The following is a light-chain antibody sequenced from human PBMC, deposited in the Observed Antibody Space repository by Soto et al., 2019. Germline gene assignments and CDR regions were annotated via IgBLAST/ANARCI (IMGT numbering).Light chain of an antibody. V-gene: IGLV2-14*01. CDR1: SSDVGGYNY. Sequence: QSALTQPASVSGSPGQSITISCTGNSSDVGGYNYVSWYQQHPGKAPKLMIYEVSNRPSGVSNRFSGSKSGNTASLPISGLQAEDEADYYCSSYTSSSTPYVFGTGTKLTVL. CDR3: SSYTSSSTPYV. CDR2: EVS. J-gene: IGLJ1*01.